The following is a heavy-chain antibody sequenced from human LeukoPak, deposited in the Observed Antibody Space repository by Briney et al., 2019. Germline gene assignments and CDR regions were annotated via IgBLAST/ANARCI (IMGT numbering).Heavy chain of an antibody. Sequence: PGGSLRLSCAASGFTFSSYSMNWVRQAPGKGLESVSAITTDGSRTYNADSVKGRFTISRDNSKNTLYLQMNSLRAEDTAVYYCAKGNTVTPDYWGQGTLVTVSS. CDR3: AKGNTVTPDY. D-gene: IGHD4-17*01. CDR1: GFTFSSYS. J-gene: IGHJ4*02. V-gene: IGHV3-23*01. CDR2: ITTDGSRT.